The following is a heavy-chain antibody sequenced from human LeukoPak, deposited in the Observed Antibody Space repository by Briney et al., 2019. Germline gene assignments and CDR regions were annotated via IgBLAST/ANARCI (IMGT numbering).Heavy chain of an antibody. D-gene: IGHD5-24*01. CDR3: AKGGVPMATSLIHH. V-gene: IGHV3-48*02. Sequence: GGSLRLSCAASGFTFSSYSMNWVRQAPGKGLEWVSYISSSSSTIYYADSVKGRFTISRDNAKNSLYLQMNSLRDEDTAVYYCAKGGVPMATSLIHHWGQGTLVIVSS. CDR1: GFTFSSYS. J-gene: IGHJ1*01. CDR2: ISSSSSTI.